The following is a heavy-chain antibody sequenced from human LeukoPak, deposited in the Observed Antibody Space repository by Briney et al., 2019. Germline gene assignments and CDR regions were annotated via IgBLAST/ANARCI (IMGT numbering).Heavy chain of an antibody. CDR2: IRSKAYGGTT. Sequence: GGSLRLSCTASGFTFGDYAMSWARQAPGKGLEWVGFIRSKAYGGTTEYAASVKGRFTISRDDSKSIAYLQMNSLKTEDTAVYYCTRERGLKYYYDSSGYYYHWGQGTLVTVSS. D-gene: IGHD3-22*01. V-gene: IGHV3-49*04. CDR3: TRERGLKYYYDSSGYYYH. CDR1: GFTFGDYA. J-gene: IGHJ5*02.